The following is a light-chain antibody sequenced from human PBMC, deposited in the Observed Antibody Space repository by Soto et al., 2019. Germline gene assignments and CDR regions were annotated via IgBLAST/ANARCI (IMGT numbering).Light chain of an antibody. V-gene: IGLV2-8*01. J-gene: IGLJ2*01. Sequence: QSALTQPPSASGSPGQSVTISCTGTSSDVGGYNYVSWYQQHPGKAPKLMIYEVSKRPSGVPDRFSGSKSGNTASLTVSGLQAEDEADYYCSSYAGSNNSTGRVVFGGGTKLTVL. CDR3: SSYAGSNNSTGRVV. CDR2: EVS. CDR1: SSDVGGYNY.